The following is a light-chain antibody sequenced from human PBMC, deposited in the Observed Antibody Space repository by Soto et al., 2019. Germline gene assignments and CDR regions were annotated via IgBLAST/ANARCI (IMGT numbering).Light chain of an antibody. CDR1: QSVSSY. CDR2: DAS. J-gene: IGKJ3*01. V-gene: IGKV3-20*01. Sequence: EIAVTQSPATLSLSPEERATLSCRASQSVSSYLAWYQQKPGQAPRLLIYDASNRATGIPARFSGSGSGTDFTLTISRLEPEDFAVYYCQQYGSSPLGVTFGPGTKVDIK. CDR3: QQYGSSPLGVT.